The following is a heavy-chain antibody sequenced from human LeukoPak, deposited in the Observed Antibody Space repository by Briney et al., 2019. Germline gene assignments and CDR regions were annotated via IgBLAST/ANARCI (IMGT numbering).Heavy chain of an antibody. Sequence: TGGSLRLSCAASGLTFRNFWMCWVRQAPGKGLEWAATIKQDGSGQYYVDSVKGRFTISRDNAQNSLYLQMNSLRAEDTAIYYCAKELAATGSYYFDYWGQGTLVTVSS. CDR2: IKQDGSGQ. V-gene: IGHV3-7*03. CDR3: AKELAATGSYYFDY. D-gene: IGHD6-13*01. J-gene: IGHJ4*02. CDR1: GLTFRNFW.